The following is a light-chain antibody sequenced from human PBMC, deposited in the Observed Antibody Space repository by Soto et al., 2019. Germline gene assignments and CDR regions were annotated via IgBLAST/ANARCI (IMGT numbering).Light chain of an antibody. Sequence: QSVLTQPPSVSGAPGQRVTISCTGRSSNIGAGYDVHWYQQFPGTAPKLLMYDNNNRPSGVPDRFSGSKSGTSASLAITGLQAEDEADYFCQSFDTSLSGFVIFGGGTQLTVL. V-gene: IGLV1-40*01. CDR2: DNN. CDR1: SSNIGAGYD. J-gene: IGLJ2*01. CDR3: QSFDTSLSGFVI.